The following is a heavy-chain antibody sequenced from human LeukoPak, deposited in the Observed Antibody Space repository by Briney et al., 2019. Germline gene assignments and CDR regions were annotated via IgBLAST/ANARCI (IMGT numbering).Heavy chain of an antibody. CDR2: VQFDGSNK. CDR1: GFSFSGYG. V-gene: IGHV3-30*02. J-gene: IGHJ4*02. CDR3: AREGYYDSTLAY. D-gene: IGHD3-22*01. Sequence: GGSLRLSCAASGFSFSGYGMRWVRQAPGKGLEWVATVQFDGSNKYYADSVKGRFTISRDNSKNTLYLQMGSLRAEDMAVYYCAREGYYDSTLAYWGQGTLVTVSS.